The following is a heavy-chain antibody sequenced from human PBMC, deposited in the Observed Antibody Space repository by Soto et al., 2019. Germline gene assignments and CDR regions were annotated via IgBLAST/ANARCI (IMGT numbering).Heavy chain of an antibody. CDR1: GFSVSGSY. D-gene: IGHD4-4*01. J-gene: IGHJ4*02. Sequence: DVQVVASGGGLVQPGGSLRLSCAVSGFSVSGSYMCWVRQAPGKGLEWVSGVYSGGNAYYADSVKGRFTISRDNSRNTVFLQMNSLRVEDTAVYYCARSKVDWGQGTLVTVSS. CDR2: VYSGGNA. V-gene: IGHV3-66*01. CDR3: ARSKVD.